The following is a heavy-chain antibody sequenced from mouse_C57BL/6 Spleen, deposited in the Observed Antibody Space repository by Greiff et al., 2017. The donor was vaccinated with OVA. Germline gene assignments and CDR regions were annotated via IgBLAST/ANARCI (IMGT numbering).Heavy chain of an antibody. Sequence: VQLQQSGAELAKPGASVKLSCKASGYTFTSSWMHWVKQRPGQGLEWIGYINPSSGYTKYNQKFKDKATLTADKSSSTAYMQLSSLTYEDSAVYYCARTFTTVVADDAMDYWGQGTSVTVSS. D-gene: IGHD1-1*01. CDR3: ARTFTTVVADDAMDY. CDR1: GYTFTSSW. V-gene: IGHV1-7*01. CDR2: INPSSGYT. J-gene: IGHJ4*01.